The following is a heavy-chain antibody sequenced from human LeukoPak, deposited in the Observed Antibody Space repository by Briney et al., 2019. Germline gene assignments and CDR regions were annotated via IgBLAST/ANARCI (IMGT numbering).Heavy chain of an antibody. V-gene: IGHV3-53*01. J-gene: IGHJ4*02. CDR1: GFTVSSNY. CDR3: ARDSVWGSSRYTTY. Sequence: GGSLRLSCAASGFTVSSNYMSWVRQAPGKGLDWVSIIYSGGSTYYADSVKGRFTISRDNSKNTLYLQMNSLRAEDTAVYYCARDSVWGSSRYTTYWGQGTLVTVSS. CDR2: IYSGGST. D-gene: IGHD3-16*02.